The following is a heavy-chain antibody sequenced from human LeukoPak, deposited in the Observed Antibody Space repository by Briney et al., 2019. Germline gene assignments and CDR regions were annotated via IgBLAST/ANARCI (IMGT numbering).Heavy chain of an antibody. D-gene: IGHD5-24*01. CDR2: ISGSTGTT. CDR3: AKINSRDGYDYDSFDF. J-gene: IGHJ4*02. V-gene: IGHV3-23*01. CDR1: GFTFTTYA. Sequence: GGSLRLSCAASGFTFTTYAMTWVRQAPGKGLEWVSAISGSTGTTYYADSVKGRFTVSRDSSKNTLYLQMNSLRAEDTAVYYCAKINSRDGYDYDSFDFWGQGTLVTVSS.